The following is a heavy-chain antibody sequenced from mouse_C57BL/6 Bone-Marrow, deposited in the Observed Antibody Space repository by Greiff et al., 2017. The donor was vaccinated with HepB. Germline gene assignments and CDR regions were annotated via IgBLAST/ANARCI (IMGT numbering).Heavy chain of an antibody. D-gene: IGHD1-1*01. Sequence: VQLQQSGAELVRPGASVKLSCTASGFNIKDDYMHWVKQRPEQGLEWIGWIDPENGDTEYASKFQGKATITADTSSHTAYLQLSSLTSEDTAVYYCTSNPLYYYGSSYWYFDVWGTGTTVTVAS. CDR2: IDPENGDT. J-gene: IGHJ1*03. CDR3: TSNPLYYYGSSYWYFDV. CDR1: GFNIKDDY. V-gene: IGHV14-4*01.